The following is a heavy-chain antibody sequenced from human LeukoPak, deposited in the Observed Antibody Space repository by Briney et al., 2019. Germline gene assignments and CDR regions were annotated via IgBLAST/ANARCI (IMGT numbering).Heavy chain of an antibody. D-gene: IGHD3-10*01. V-gene: IGHV4-4*07. CDR3: SRDMVRETLMYWFDP. J-gene: IGHJ5*02. CDR1: GASINGYF. Sequence: SETLSLTCTVSGASINGYFCSWIRQSAGQGLEWMGRIYGSGSTNYNPSLESRATVSSDTSKNQFSLKLRSVTAADTAVYYCSRDMVRETLMYWFDPWGPGILVTVS. CDR2: IYGSGST.